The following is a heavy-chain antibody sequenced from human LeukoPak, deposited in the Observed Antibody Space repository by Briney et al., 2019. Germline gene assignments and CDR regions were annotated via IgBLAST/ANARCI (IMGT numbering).Heavy chain of an antibody. Sequence: GGSLRLSCAASGFTLSTYWMYWVRHGPAKGLEFVSRISNAGSATTYADSVKGRFSISRDNAKSTVYLQMNSLRPEDTAMFYCARGGLDHAFDLWGQGTMVSVSS. J-gene: IGHJ3*01. CDR1: GFTLSTYW. CDR2: ISNAGSAT. CDR3: ARGGLDHAFDL. D-gene: IGHD3/OR15-3a*01. V-gene: IGHV3-74*01.